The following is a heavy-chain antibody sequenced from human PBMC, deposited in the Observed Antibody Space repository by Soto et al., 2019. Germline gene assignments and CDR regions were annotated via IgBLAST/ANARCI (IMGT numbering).Heavy chain of an antibody. CDR2: IYYSGST. J-gene: IGHJ6*03. D-gene: IGHD6-13*01. Sequence: PSETLSLTCTVSGGSISSYYWSWIRQPPGKGLEWIGYIYYSGSTNYNPSLKSRVTISVDTSKNQFSLKLSSVTAADTAVYYSARAQGSSWRKEYYYYYYMDVWGKGTTVTVSS. V-gene: IGHV4-59*01. CDR3: ARAQGSSWRKEYYYYYYMDV. CDR1: GGSISSYY.